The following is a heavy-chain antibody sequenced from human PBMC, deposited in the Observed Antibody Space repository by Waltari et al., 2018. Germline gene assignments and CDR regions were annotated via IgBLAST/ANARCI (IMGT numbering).Heavy chain of an antibody. CDR3: ARDLFPNFWSGYGFDI. Sequence: QVHLVQSGAEVKKPGASVRVSCKTSGYTFSDASISWVRQAPGQVLEWMGGMNPKSGATNPAQKYQGRVTMTRDTSTSTVYMELRGLTSDDTAIYYCARDLFPNFWSGYGFDIWGQGTKVTVSS. J-gene: IGHJ3*02. V-gene: IGHV1-2*02. CDR2: MNPKSGAT. D-gene: IGHD3-3*01. CDR1: GYTFSDAS.